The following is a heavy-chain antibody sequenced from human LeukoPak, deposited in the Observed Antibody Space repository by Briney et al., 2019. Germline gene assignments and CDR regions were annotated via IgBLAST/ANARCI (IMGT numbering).Heavy chain of an antibody. Sequence: ASVKVSCKASGYTFTGYYMHWVRQAPGQGLEWMGWISAYNGNTNYAQKLQGRVTMTTDTSTSTAYMELRSLRSDDTAVYYCARVQVLINAFDIWGQGTMVTVSS. V-gene: IGHV1-18*04. CDR3: ARVQVLINAFDI. CDR2: ISAYNGNT. CDR1: GYTFTGYY. J-gene: IGHJ3*02.